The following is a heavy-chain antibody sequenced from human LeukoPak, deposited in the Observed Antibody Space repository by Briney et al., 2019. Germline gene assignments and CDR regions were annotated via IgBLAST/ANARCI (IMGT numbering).Heavy chain of an antibody. CDR1: GFTFSSYW. CDR2: INSDGSST. Sequence: GGSLRLSCAASGFTFSSYWMHWVRQAPGKGLVWVSRINSDGSSTSYADSVKGRFTISRDNAKNMLYLQMNSLRAEDTAVYYCARDLSVDTAMGYYYYYGMDVWGQGTTVTVSS. D-gene: IGHD5-18*01. CDR3: ARDLSVDTAMGYYYYYGMDV. V-gene: IGHV3-74*01. J-gene: IGHJ6*02.